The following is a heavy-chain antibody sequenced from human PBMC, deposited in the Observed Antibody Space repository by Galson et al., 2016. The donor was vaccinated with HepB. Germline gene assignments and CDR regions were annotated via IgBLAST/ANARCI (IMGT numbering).Heavy chain of an antibody. CDR3: ARECRGWCVVGGDTTDKHDVDD. V-gene: IGHV3-74*01. CDR1: GFTFSSYW. J-gene: IGHJ6*02. CDR2: MNSDGIRT. Sequence: SLRLSCAASGFTFSSYWMHWVRQTPGKGLVWVSRMNSDGIRTSHADSVAGRFTISRDNPKNSLYLQMNTLRAEDTAVYYCARECRGWCVVGGDTTDKHDVDDWGQGTTVTVSS. D-gene: IGHD1-26*01.